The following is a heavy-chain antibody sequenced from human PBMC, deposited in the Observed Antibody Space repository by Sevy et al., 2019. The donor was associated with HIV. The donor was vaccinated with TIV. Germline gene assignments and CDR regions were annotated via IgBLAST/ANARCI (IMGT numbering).Heavy chain of an antibody. CDR3: AREGCSKPRDY. V-gene: IGHV3-23*01. Sequence: GGSLRLSCAAPGFTFSSYAMSWVRQAPGKGLEWVSTFSFGCGKINYADSVKGRFTISRDNSKNTLYLQMHSLRAEDTAVYYCAREGCSKPRDYWGQGTLVTVSS. J-gene: IGHJ4*02. CDR1: GFTFSSYA. CDR2: FSFGCGKI. D-gene: IGHD3-10*02.